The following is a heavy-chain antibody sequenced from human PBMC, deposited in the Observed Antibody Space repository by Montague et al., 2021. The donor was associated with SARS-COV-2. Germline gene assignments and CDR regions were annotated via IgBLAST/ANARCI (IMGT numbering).Heavy chain of an antibody. D-gene: IGHD6-19*01. J-gene: IGHJ3*02. CDR2: IYYSGST. CDR1: GDSISSYY. CDR3: ARGSGWMGNAFDI. Sequence: SETLSLTCTVSGDSISSYYCCWIRQPPGGGLEWIVYIYYSGSTNXNPSLMSGVTISVDTSKNQFSLKLSSVTAADTAVYYCARGSGWMGNAFDIWGQGTMVTVSS. V-gene: IGHV4-59*01.